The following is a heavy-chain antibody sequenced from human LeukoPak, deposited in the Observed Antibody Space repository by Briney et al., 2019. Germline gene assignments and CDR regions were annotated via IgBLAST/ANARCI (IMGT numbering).Heavy chain of an antibody. CDR3: ARRAGAYSHPYDY. CDR1: GLTFSNYG. J-gene: IGHJ4*02. Sequence: GGSLRLSCAASGLTFSNYGMSWVRQAPGKGLEWVSAISGSGGSTYYADSVKGRFTISRDNSKNTLYLQMNSLRAEDTAVYYCARRAGAYSHPYDYWGQGTLVTVSS. V-gene: IGHV3-23*01. CDR2: ISGSGGST. D-gene: IGHD4/OR15-4a*01.